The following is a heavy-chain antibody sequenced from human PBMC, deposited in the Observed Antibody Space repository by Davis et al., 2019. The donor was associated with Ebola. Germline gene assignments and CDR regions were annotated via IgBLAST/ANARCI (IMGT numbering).Heavy chain of an antibody. CDR3: AAHASSGWYYC. J-gene: IGHJ4*02. Sequence: GESLKISCAASGFTFSSYWMSWVRQAPGKGLEWVANIKQDGSEKYYVDSVKGRFTISRDNAKNSLYLQVNSLRADDTAVYYCAAHASSGWYYCWGQGTLVTVSS. CDR2: IKQDGSEK. CDR1: GFTFSSYW. D-gene: IGHD6-19*01. V-gene: IGHV3-7*03.